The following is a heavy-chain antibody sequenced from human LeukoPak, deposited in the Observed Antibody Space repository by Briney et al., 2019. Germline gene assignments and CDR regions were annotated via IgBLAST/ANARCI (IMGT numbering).Heavy chain of an antibody. Sequence: PSETLSLTCAVYGGSFSGYYWSWIHQPPGKGLEWIGEINHSGSTNYNPSLKSRVTISVDTSKNQFSLKLTSVTAAGAAAYYCARHSRNCSGGYCYLYYWGQGTLVTVSS. D-gene: IGHD2-15*01. CDR3: ARHSRNCSGGYCYLYY. CDR2: INHSGST. J-gene: IGHJ4*02. V-gene: IGHV4-34*01. CDR1: GGSFSGYY.